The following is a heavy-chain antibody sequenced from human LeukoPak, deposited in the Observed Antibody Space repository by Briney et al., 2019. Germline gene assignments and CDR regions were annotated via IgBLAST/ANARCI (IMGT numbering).Heavy chain of an antibody. J-gene: IGHJ4*02. CDR2: IYYSGST. CDR3: ARGSPIAAAGPFDF. V-gene: IGHV4-39*07. CDR1: GDSVNNENFY. D-gene: IGHD6-13*01. Sequence: SETLSLTCSVSGDSVNNENFYWGWIRQPPGKGLEWIGSIYYSGSTYYNPSLNSRVTISVDTSKNRFSLRLSSVTAADTAVYYCARGSPIAAAGPFDFWGQGTLVTVSS.